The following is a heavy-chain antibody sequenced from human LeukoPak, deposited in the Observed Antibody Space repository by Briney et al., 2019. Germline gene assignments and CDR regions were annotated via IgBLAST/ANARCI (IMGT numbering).Heavy chain of an antibody. CDR1: GYTFTSYD. CDR2: MNPNSGNT. V-gene: IGHV1-8*01. D-gene: IGHD6-19*01. J-gene: IGHJ2*01. Sequence: GASVKVSCKASGYTFTSYDINWVRQATGQGLEWMGWMNPNSGNTGYAQKFQGRVTMTRNTSISTAYMELSSLRSEDTAVYYCARGRAVAGLRYFDLWGRGTLVTVSS. CDR3: ARGRAVAGLRYFDL.